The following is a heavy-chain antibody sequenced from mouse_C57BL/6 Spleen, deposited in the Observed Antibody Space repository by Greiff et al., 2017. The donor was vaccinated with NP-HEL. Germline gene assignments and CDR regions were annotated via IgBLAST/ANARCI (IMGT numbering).Heavy chain of an antibody. CDR1: GFTFSDYG. V-gene: IGHV5-17*01. CDR2: ISSGSSTI. D-gene: IGHD2-9*01. CDR3: ARPYYGYDDGFAY. Sequence: EVKLVESGGGLVKPGGSLKLSCAASGFTFSDYGMHWVRQAPEKGLEWVAYISSGSSTIYYADTVKGRFTISRDNAKNTLFLQMTSLRSEDTAMYYCARPYYGYDDGFAYWGQGTLVTVSA. J-gene: IGHJ3*01.